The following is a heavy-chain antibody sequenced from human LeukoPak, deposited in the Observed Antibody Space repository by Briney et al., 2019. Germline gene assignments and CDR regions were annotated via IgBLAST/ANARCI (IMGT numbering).Heavy chain of an antibody. CDR3: ARGPESLLNCGGDCFFDY. V-gene: IGHV1-2*02. CDR1: GYTFTGYY. Sequence: ASVKVSCKASGYTFTGYYMHWVRQAPGQGLEWMGWINPNSGGTNYAQKFQGRVTMTRDTSISTAYMELSRLRSDDTAVYYCARGPESLLNCGGDCFFDYWGQGTLVTVSS. D-gene: IGHD2-21*02. CDR2: INPNSGGT. J-gene: IGHJ4*02.